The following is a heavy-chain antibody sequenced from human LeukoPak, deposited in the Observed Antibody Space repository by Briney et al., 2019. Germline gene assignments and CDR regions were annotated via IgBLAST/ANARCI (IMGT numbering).Heavy chain of an antibody. CDR1: GFTFSSYG. CDR2: IWYDGSNK. CDR3: AKDCRVVVTPSGAFDI. V-gene: IGHV3-33*06. D-gene: IGHD3-22*01. J-gene: IGHJ3*02. Sequence: PGRSLRLSCAASGFTFSSYGMHWVRQAPGKGLEWVAVIWYDGSNKYYADSVKGRFTISRDNSKNTLYLQMNSLRAEDTAVYYCAKDCRVVVTPSGAFDIWGQGTMVTVSS.